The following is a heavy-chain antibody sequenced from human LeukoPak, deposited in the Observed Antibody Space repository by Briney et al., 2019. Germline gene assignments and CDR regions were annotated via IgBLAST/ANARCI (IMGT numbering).Heavy chain of an antibody. J-gene: IGHJ6*02. CDR2: IYYSGST. V-gene: IGHV4-59*08. D-gene: IGHD3-3*01. CDR3: ASTSCGVVTSFGMDV. Sequence: SETLSLTCTVSGGSISSYYWSWIRQPPGKGLEWIGYIYYSGSTNYNPSLKSRDTISVDTSKNQFSLKLSSVTAADTAVYYCASTSCGVVTSFGMDVWGQGTTVTVSS. CDR1: GGSISSYY.